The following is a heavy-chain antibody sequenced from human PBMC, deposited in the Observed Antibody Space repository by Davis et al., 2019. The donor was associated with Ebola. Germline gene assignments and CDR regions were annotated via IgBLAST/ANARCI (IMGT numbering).Heavy chain of an antibody. J-gene: IGHJ4*02. CDR1: GGSISSGGYY. CDR3: ARGRRGFQRRD. Sequence: PSETLSLTCTVSGGSISSGGYYWSWIRQHPGKGLEWIGYIYYSGSTYYNPSLKSRVTISVDTSKNQFSLKLSSVTAADTAVYYWARGRRGFQRRDWGQGTLVTVSS. D-gene: IGHD3-10*01. V-gene: IGHV4-31*03. CDR2: IYYSGST.